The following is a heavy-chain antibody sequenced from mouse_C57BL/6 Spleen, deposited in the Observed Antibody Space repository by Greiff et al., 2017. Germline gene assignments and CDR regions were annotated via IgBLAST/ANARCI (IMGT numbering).Heavy chain of an antibody. V-gene: IGHV1-42*01. CDR3: ASGILGY. CDR2: INPSTDGT. J-gene: IGHJ2*01. CDR1: GYSFTGYY. Sequence: VQLQQSGPELVKPGASVKISCKASGYSFTGYYMNWVKQSPEKSLEWIGEINPSTDGTTYNQKFNAKATLTVDKSSSTAYMQLKSLTSEDSAVYYCASGILGYWGQGTTLTVSS. D-gene: IGHD1-1*01.